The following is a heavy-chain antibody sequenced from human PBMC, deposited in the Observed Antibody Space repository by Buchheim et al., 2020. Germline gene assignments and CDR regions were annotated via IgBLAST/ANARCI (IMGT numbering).Heavy chain of an antibody. CDR2: FCYRSNYI. V-gene: IGHV3-21*01. D-gene: IGHD2-21*02. CDR1: GFTFTSYS. Sequence: EVQLVESGGGLVKPGGSLRLSCAASGFTFTSYSMNWVRQAPGKGLEWVSSFCYRSNYIYYADSVQGRFTISRDNAKNSLYLQMNSLRDEDAAVYYCTRGIYSAGGSYYFDYWGQGTL. J-gene: IGHJ4*02. CDR3: TRGIYSAGGSYYFDY.